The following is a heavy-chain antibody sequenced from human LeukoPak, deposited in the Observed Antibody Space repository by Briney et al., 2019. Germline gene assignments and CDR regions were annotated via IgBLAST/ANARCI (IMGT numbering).Heavy chain of an antibody. CDR1: GGSISSSSYY. V-gene: IGHV4-39*07. Sequence: PSETLSLTCTVSGGSISSSSYYWGWIRQPPGRGLEWIGSIYYSGSTYYNPSLKSRVTISVDTSKNQFSLKLSSVTAADTAVYYCARDREAVDFDYWGQGTLVTVSS. CDR3: ARDREAVDFDY. J-gene: IGHJ4*02. CDR2: IYYSGST.